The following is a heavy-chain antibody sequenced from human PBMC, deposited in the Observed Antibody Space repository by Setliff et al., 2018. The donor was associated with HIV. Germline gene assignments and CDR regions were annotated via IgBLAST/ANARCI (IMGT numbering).Heavy chain of an antibody. CDR2: IYYSGST. CDR1: GGSISSYY. D-gene: IGHD3-3*01. J-gene: IGHJ5*02. Sequence: SETLSLTCTVSGGSISSYYWSWIRQPPGKGLEWIGYIYYSGSTNYNPSLKNRVTISVDTSKNQFSLKLSSVTAADTAVYYCARLSIVGVASKGWFDPWGQGTLVTVSS. V-gene: IGHV4-59*08. CDR3: ARLSIVGVASKGWFDP.